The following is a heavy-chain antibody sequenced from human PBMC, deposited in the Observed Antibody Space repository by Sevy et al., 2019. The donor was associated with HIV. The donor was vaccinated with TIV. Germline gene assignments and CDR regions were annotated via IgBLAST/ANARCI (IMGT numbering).Heavy chain of an antibody. CDR1: GGSISGYY. CDR3: TRARYTSVRGIIMTWFDP. V-gene: IGHV4-59*01. CDR2: THSNGNT. Sequence: SETLSLTCTVSGGSISGYYWSWIRQSPGKGLEWIAYTHSNGNTNYNPSLKSRVTISIDTSKNQFSLKLSSVTAADTAVSYCTRARYTSVRGIIMTWFDPWGQGTLVTVSS. J-gene: IGHJ5*02. D-gene: IGHD3-10*01.